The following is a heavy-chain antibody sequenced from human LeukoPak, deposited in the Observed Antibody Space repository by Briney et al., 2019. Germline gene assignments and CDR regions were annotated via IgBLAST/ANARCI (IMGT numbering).Heavy chain of an antibody. Sequence: GGSLRLSCAASGFTFSSYWMSWVRQAPGKGLEWVANIKQDGSEKYYVDSVKGRFTISRDNAKNSLYLQMNSLRAEDTAVYYCARAEIAVAGRGFDYWGQGTLVTVSS. CDR3: ARAEIAVAGRGFDY. CDR1: GFTFSSYW. V-gene: IGHV3-7*01. D-gene: IGHD6-19*01. J-gene: IGHJ4*02. CDR2: IKQDGSEK.